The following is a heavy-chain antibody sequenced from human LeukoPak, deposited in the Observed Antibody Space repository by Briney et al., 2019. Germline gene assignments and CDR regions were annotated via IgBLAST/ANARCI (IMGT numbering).Heavy chain of an antibody. CDR3: ARDLIAAPRGDAFDI. D-gene: IGHD6-6*01. J-gene: IGHJ3*02. Sequence: GGSLRLSCAASGFTFSSYSMNWVRQAPGKGLEWVSSISSSSSTIYYADSVKGRFTISRDNAKNSLYLQMNSLRAEDTAVYYCARDLIAAPRGDAFDIWGQGTMVTVSS. CDR1: GFTFSSYS. V-gene: IGHV3-48*01. CDR2: ISSSSSTI.